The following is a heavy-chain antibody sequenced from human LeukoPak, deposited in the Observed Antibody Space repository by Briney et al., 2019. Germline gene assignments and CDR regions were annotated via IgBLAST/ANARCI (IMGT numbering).Heavy chain of an antibody. CDR3: ARGRLEPRPYFDY. CDR1: GFIFSSYG. V-gene: IGHV3-30*02. D-gene: IGHD1-1*01. CDR2: IRYDGSNK. J-gene: IGHJ4*02. Sequence: PGGSLRLSCAASGFIFSSYGMHWVRQAPGKGLEWVAFIRYDGSNKYYADSVKGRFTISRDNSKNTLYLQMNSLRAEDTAVYYCARGRLEPRPYFDYWGQGTLVTVSS.